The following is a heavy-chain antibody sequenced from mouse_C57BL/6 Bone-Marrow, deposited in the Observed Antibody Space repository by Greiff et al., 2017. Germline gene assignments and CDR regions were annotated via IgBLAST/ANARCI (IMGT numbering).Heavy chain of an antibody. CDR2: IDPENGDT. CDR3: TTITTVASDY. Sequence: VQLQQSGAELVRPGASVKLSCTASGFNIKDDYMHWVKQRPEQGLEWIGWIDPENGDTEYASKFQGKATITADTASNTAYLQLSSLTSEDTAVYYCTTITTVASDYWGQGTTLTVSS. J-gene: IGHJ2*01. D-gene: IGHD1-1*01. CDR1: GFNIKDDY. V-gene: IGHV14-4*01.